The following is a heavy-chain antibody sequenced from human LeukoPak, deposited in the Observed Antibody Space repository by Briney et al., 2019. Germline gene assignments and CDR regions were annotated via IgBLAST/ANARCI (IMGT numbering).Heavy chain of an antibody. D-gene: IGHD3-3*01. V-gene: IGHV3-48*03. Sequence: PGGSLRLSCAASGFTFSSYEMNWVRQAPGQGLEWVSYISSSGSTIYYADSVKGRFTISRDNAMNSLYLQMNSLRAEDTAVYYCARDLVRDYDFSNAFDYWGQGTLVTVSS. CDR3: ARDLVRDYDFSNAFDY. CDR1: GFTFSSYE. CDR2: ISSSGSTI. J-gene: IGHJ4*02.